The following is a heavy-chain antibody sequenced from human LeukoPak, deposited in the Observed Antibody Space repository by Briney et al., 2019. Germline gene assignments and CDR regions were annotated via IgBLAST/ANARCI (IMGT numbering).Heavy chain of an antibody. CDR3: AKRLAAAGSYYQYYYMDV. CDR1: GFTFSSYG. CDR2: ISGSGGST. J-gene: IGHJ6*03. D-gene: IGHD6-13*01. V-gene: IGHV3-23*01. Sequence: GTLRLSCAASGFTFSSYGMSWVRQAPGKGLEWVSAISGSGGSTYYADSVKGRFTISRDNSKNTLYLQMNSLRAEDTAIYYCAKRLAAAGSYYQYYYMDVWGKGTTVTISS.